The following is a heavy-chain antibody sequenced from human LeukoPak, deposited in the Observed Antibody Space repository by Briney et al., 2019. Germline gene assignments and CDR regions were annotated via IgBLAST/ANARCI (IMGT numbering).Heavy chain of an antibody. CDR1: GGSISSSNW. CDR2: IYHSGST. D-gene: IGHD3-22*01. V-gene: IGHV4-4*02. CDR3: ARPLRNYDSSGYSASTRAFDI. Sequence: SGTLSLTCAVSGGSISSSNWWSWVRQPPGKGLEWIGEIYHSGSTNYNPSLKSRVTISVDTSKNQFSLKLSSVTAADTAVYYCARPLRNYDSSGYSASTRAFDIWGQGTMVTVSS. J-gene: IGHJ3*02.